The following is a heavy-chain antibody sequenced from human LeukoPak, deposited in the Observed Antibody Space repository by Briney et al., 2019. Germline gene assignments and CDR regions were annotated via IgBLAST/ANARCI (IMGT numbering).Heavy chain of an antibody. Sequence: ASVKVSCKASGYTFTGYYMHWVRQAPGQGLEWMGWINPNSGGTNYAQKFQGWVTMTRDTSISTAYMELSRLRSDDTAVYYCARDSGYDILTGTHYGMDVWGQGTTVTVSS. D-gene: IGHD3-9*01. CDR3: ARDSGYDILTGTHYGMDV. J-gene: IGHJ6*02. CDR2: INPNSGGT. V-gene: IGHV1-2*04. CDR1: GYTFTGYY.